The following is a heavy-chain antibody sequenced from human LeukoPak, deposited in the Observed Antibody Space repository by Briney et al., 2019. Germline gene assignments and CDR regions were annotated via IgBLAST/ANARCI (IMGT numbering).Heavy chain of an antibody. CDR3: AKDNPNWGSFDI. Sequence: GGSLRLSCGASGFXFNNYAIHWVRQAPGKGLEWVSLISGDGGSTYYADSVKGRFTISRDNSNNSLYLQMNSLRPEDTALYYCAKDNPNWGSFDIWGQGTMVTVSS. D-gene: IGHD3-16*01. J-gene: IGHJ3*02. CDR2: ISGDGGST. CDR1: GFXFNNYA. V-gene: IGHV3-43*02.